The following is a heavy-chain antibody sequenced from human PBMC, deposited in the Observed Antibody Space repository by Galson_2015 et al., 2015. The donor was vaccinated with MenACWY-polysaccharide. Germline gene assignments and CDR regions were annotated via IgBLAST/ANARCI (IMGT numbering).Heavy chain of an antibody. CDR2: MNPNSGNS. D-gene: IGHD3-10*01. J-gene: IGHJ4*02. Sequence: SVKVSCKASGYTFTNHDINWVRQAPGQGLEWMAWMNPNSGNSGCAQKFHGRVIMTKDTSIITAYLELSSLRSEDTAVYYCARTFGYFVYWGQGTLVTVSS. CDR3: ARTFGYFVY. CDR1: GYTFTNHD. V-gene: IGHV1-8*01.